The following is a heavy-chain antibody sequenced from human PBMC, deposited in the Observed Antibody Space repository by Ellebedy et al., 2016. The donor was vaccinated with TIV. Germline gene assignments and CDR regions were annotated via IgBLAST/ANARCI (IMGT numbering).Heavy chain of an antibody. Sequence: SETLSLTCAVYGGSFSGYYWTWIRQPPGKGLEWIGEINHSGSTNYNPSLKSRVTISLDTSRNQFSLKLSSVTAADTAVFYCARAYGDHYYFDYWGQGALVTVSS. D-gene: IGHD4-17*01. CDR2: INHSGST. J-gene: IGHJ4*02. CDR1: GGSFSGYY. CDR3: ARAYGDHYYFDY. V-gene: IGHV4-34*01.